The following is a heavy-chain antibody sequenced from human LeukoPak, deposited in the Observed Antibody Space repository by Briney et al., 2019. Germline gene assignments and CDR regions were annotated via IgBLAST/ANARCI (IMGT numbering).Heavy chain of an antibody. CDR2: MNPNSGNT. J-gene: IGHJ4*02. CDR3: ARGRRSGTSVDY. Sequence: ASVKVSCKASGGTFSSYAINWVRQATGQGLEWMGWMNPNSGNTGYAQKFQGRVTMTRNTSISTAYMELSSLRSEDTAVYYCARGRRSGTSVDYWGQGTLVTVSS. V-gene: IGHV1-8*02. D-gene: IGHD1-26*01. CDR1: GGTFSSYA.